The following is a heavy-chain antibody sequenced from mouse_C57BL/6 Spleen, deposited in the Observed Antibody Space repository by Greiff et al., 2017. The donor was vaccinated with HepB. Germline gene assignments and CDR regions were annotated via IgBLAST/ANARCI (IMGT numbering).Heavy chain of an antibody. CDR2: IYPGSGNT. D-gene: IGHD1-1*01. J-gene: IGHJ1*03. Sequence: QVHVKQSGAELVRPGASVKLSCKASGYTFTDYYINWVKQRPGQGLEWIARIYPGSGNTYYNEKFKGKATLTAEKSSSTAYMQLSSLKSEDSAVYFCARSYYYCSSDWYFDVWGTGTTVTVSS. CDR1: GYTFTDYY. CDR3: ARSYYYCSSDWYFDV. V-gene: IGHV1-76*01.